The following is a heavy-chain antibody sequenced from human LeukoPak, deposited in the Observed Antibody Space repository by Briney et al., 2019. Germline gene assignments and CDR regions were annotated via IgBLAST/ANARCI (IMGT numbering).Heavy chain of an antibody. D-gene: IGHD2-2*01. CDR1: GYTFTGYY. J-gene: IGHJ4*02. CDR2: INPNSGST. CDR3: ARDPEGYCSSTSCSPNFDY. Sequence: RASVKVSCKASGYTFTGYYMHWVRQAPGQGLEWMGWINPNSGSTSYAQKFQGRVTMTRDMSTSTVYMELSSLRSEDTAVYYCARDPEGYCSSTSCSPNFDYWGQGTLVTVSS. V-gene: IGHV1-46*01.